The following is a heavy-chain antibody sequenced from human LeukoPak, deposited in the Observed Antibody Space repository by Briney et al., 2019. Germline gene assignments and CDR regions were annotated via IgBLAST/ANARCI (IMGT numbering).Heavy chain of an antibody. CDR1: GGSISSTNHY. CDR2: IYYSGST. Sequence: SETLSLTCTVSGGSISSTNHYWGWIRQPPGKGLEWIGSIYYSGSTYYNPSLKSRVTISVDTSKNQFSLKLSSVTAADTAVYYCARSRGADSGYDFSWYFDYWGQGTLVTVSS. D-gene: IGHD5-12*01. V-gene: IGHV4-39*01. CDR3: ARSRGADSGYDFSWYFDY. J-gene: IGHJ4*02.